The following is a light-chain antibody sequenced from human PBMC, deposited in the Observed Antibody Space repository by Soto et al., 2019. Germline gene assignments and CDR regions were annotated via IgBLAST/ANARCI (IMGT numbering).Light chain of an antibody. Sequence: QAVLTQPPFASGSPGQSVTISCTGTSSDVGGYNYVSWYQQHPGKAPKLMIYEVSKRPSGVPDRFSGSKSVNTASLTISGLQAADDAHYYCCLHATATTYVFGAAPKVSV. J-gene: IGLJ1*01. V-gene: IGLV2-8*01. CDR1: SSDVGGYNY. CDR3: CLHATATTYV. CDR2: EVS.